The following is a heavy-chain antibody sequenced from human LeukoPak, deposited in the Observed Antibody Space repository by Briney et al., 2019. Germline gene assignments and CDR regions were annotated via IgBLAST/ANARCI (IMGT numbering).Heavy chain of an antibody. CDR1: GFTFSSYE. Sequence: GGSLRLSCAASGFTFSSYEMNWVRQAPGKGLEWVSYISGSGITMHYADSVKGRFTISRDNAKNSLYLQMNSLRAEDTAVYHCARERVTTGGDAFEIWGQGTMVTVSS. CDR3: ARERVTTGGDAFEI. CDR2: ISGSGITM. D-gene: IGHD4-17*01. J-gene: IGHJ3*02. V-gene: IGHV3-48*03.